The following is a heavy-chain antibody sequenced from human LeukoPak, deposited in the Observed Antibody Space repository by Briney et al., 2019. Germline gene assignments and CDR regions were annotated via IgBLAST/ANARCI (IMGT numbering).Heavy chain of an antibody. D-gene: IGHD5-24*01. CDR2: IYSGGST. J-gene: IGHJ2*01. CDR3: ATRDGYNLIPSYWYFDL. CDR1: GFTFSNAW. Sequence: GGSLRLSCAASGFTFSNAWMSWVRQAPGKGLEWVSVIYSGGSTYYADSVKGRFTISRDNSKNTLYLQMNSLRAEDTAVYYCATRDGYNLIPSYWYFDLWGRGTLVTVSS. V-gene: IGHV3-66*01.